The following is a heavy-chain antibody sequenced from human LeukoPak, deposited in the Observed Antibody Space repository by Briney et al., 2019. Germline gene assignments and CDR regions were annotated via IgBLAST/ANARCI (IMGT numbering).Heavy chain of an antibody. CDR3: ARQGAAAGTGRVGWYFDL. D-gene: IGHD6-13*01. CDR1: GYSISSGYY. J-gene: IGHJ2*01. CDR2: IYHSGST. Sequence: SETLSLTCAVSGYSISSGYYWGWIRQPPGKGLEWIGSIYHSGSTYYNPSLKSRVTISVDTSKNQFSLKLSSVPAADTAVYYCARQGAAAGTGRVGWYFDLWGRGTLVTVSS. V-gene: IGHV4-38-2*01.